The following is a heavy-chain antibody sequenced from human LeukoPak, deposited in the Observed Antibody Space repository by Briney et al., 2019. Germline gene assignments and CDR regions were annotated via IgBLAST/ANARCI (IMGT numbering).Heavy chain of an antibody. V-gene: IGHV4-39*07. D-gene: IGHD4-17*01. CDR1: GVSISSSNSY. CDR2: IYYSGNT. CDR3: ASGGPVTRFDY. Sequence: PSETLSLTCTVSGVSISSSNSYWGWIRQPPGKGLEWIGSIYYSGNTYYNASLKSQVSISIDTSKNQFSLKLSSVTAADTTVYYCASGGPVTRFDYWGQGTLVTVSS. J-gene: IGHJ4*02.